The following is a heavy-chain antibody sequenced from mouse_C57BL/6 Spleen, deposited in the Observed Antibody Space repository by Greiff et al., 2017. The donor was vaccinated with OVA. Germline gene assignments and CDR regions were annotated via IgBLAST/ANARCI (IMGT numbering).Heavy chain of an antibody. J-gene: IGHJ2*01. CDR2: IYPRSGNT. D-gene: IGHD2-3*01. V-gene: IGHV1-81*01. Sequence: QLQQSGAELARPGASVKLSCKASGYTFTSYGISWVKQRTGQGLEWIGEIYPRSGNTYYNQKFKGKATLTVDQSSSTAYMQLNSLTSEDSAVYYGARRGLYDGSLDYWGQGTTLTVSS. CDR3: ARRGLYDGSLDY. CDR1: GYTFTSYG.